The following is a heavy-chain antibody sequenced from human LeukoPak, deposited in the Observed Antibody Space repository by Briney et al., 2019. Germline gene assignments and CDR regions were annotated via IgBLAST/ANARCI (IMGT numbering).Heavy chain of an antibody. CDR2: IYTSGST. D-gene: IGHD6-13*01. CDR1: GGSISSYY. Sequence: PSETLSLTCTVSGGSISSYYWSWIRQPAGKGLEWIGRIYTSGSTNYNPSLKSRVTISVDTSKNQFSLKPSSVTAADTAVYYCARAYSSSWRAFVDYWGQGTLVTVSS. V-gene: IGHV4-4*07. J-gene: IGHJ4*02. CDR3: ARAYSSSWRAFVDY.